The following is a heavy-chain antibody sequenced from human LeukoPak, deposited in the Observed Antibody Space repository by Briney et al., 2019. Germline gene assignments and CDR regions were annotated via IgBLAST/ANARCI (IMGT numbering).Heavy chain of an antibody. J-gene: IGHJ2*01. D-gene: IGHD2-15*01. CDR3: ARVEVPRDINDWYFDL. CDR2: LYHSGTT. Sequence: SETLSLTCTVSGYSIAHGFFWAWLRQPPGGGLEWIGSLYHSGTTYYNTSLKSRISTSVDTSKNQFSLKLRLVTAADTAVYYCARVEVPRDINDWYFDLWGRGTLVTVSS. CDR1: GYSIAHGFF. V-gene: IGHV4-38-2*02.